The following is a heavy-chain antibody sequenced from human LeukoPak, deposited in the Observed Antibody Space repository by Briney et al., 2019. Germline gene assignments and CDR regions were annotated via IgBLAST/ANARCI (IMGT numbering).Heavy chain of an antibody. J-gene: IGHJ5*02. CDR2: MNPNSGNT. V-gene: IGHV1-8*01. Sequence: ASVKVSCKASGYTFTSYDINWVRQATGQGLEWMGWMNPNSGNTGYAQKFQGRVTMTRNTSISTAYMELSGLRSEDTAVYYCARGYCSSTSCSNWFDPWGQGTLVTVSS. CDR3: ARGYCSSTSCSNWFDP. D-gene: IGHD2-2*01. CDR1: GYTFTSYD.